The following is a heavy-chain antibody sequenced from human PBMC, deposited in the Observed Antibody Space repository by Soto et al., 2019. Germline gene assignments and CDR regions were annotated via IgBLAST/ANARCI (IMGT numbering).Heavy chain of an antibody. J-gene: IGHJ6*02. D-gene: IGHD3-16*01. CDR1: GFTFSSYA. Sequence: PGGSLRLSCAASGFTFSSYAMRWVRQAPGKGLEWVAVISYDGSNKYYADSVKGRFTISRDNSKNTLYLQMNSLRAEDTAVYYCARQSPFWDGHGARGTYYYYGMDVWGQGTTVTVSS. CDR3: ARQSPFWDGHGARGTYYYYGMDV. CDR2: ISYDGSNK. V-gene: IGHV3-30-3*01.